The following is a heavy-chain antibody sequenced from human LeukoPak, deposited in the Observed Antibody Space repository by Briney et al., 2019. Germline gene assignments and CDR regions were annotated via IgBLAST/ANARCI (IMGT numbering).Heavy chain of an antibody. CDR1: GGSISSSSYY. V-gene: IGHV4-39*02. D-gene: IGHD4-17*01. CDR2: IYYSGST. J-gene: IGHJ3*02. Sequence: SETLSLTCTVSGGSISSSSYYWGWIRQPPGKGLEWIGSIYYSGSTYYNPSLKSRVTISVDTSKNQFSLKLSSVTAADTAVYYCARESNGYGDYDHLKGAFDIWGQGTMVTVSS. CDR3: ARESNGYGDYDHLKGAFDI.